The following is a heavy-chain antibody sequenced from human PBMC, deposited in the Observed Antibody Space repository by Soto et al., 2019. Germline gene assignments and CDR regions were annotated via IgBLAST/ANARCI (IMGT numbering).Heavy chain of an antibody. J-gene: IGHJ6*02. D-gene: IGHD2-2*01. Sequence: ASVKVSCKASGYTFTSYYMHWVRQAPGQGLEWMGWINPNSGGTNYAQKFQGRVTMTRDTSISTAYMELSRLRSDDTAVYYGARTDGLDCSSTSCHYCGMDVWGQGTTVTVSS. CDR3: ARTDGLDCSSTSCHYCGMDV. CDR1: GYTFTSYY. CDR2: INPNSGGT. V-gene: IGHV1-2*02.